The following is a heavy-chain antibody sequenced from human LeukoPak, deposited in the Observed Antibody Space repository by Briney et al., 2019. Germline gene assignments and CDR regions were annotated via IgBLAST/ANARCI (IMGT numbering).Heavy chain of an antibody. D-gene: IGHD2-15*01. J-gene: IGHJ3*02. V-gene: IGHV1-8*01. Sequence: GASVKVSCKASGYTFTRYDINWVRQATGQGLEWMGWMNPNSGNTGYAQKFQGRVTMTRNTSISTAYMELSSLRSEDTAVYYCARGEVAALLDAFDIWGQGTMVTVSS. CDR1: GYTFTRYD. CDR2: MNPNSGNT. CDR3: ARGEVAALLDAFDI.